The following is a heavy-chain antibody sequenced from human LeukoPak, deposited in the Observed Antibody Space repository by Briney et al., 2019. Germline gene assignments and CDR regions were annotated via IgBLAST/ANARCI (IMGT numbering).Heavy chain of an antibody. V-gene: IGHV3-23*01. D-gene: IGHD1-1*01. Sequence: GGSLRLSCAASGFTFSSYAMSWVRQAPGKGLEWVSSTNGRGGGTYYADSVKGRFTISRDNSKNTLYLQMNGLRAEDTAVYFCAKVRSETNWNYYYYAMDVWGQGTTVTVSS. CDR3: AKVRSETNWNYYYYAMDV. CDR2: TNGRGGGT. J-gene: IGHJ6*02. CDR1: GFTFSSYA.